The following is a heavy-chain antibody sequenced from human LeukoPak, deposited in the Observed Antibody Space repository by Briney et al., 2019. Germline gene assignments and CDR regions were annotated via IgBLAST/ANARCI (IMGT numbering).Heavy chain of an antibody. J-gene: IGHJ4*02. Sequence: QTGGSLRLSCAASRFTFSSYTIHWVRQAPGKGLEWVAVISYDGNNKYYADSVKGRFTISRDSSKNTLYLQMNSLRAEDTAVYYCARDGPYYDVLTGYPPFDYWGQGTLVTVSS. CDR1: RFTFSSYT. V-gene: IGHV3-30-3*01. D-gene: IGHD3-9*01. CDR3: ARDGPYYDVLTGYPPFDY. CDR2: ISYDGNNK.